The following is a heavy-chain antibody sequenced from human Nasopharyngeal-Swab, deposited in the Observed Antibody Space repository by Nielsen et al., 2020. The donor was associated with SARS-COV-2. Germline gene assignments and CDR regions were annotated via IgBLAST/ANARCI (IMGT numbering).Heavy chain of an antibody. CDR1: GFTFSSYW. Sequence: GGSLRLYCAASGFTFSSYWMSWVRQAPGKGLEWVANIKQDGSEKYYVDSVKGRFTISRDNAKNSLYLQMNSLRAEDTAVYYCARDTQFSGEYDYVWGSYRHWGQGTLVTVSS. CDR3: ARDTQFSGEYDYVWGSYRH. V-gene: IGHV3-7*01. J-gene: IGHJ4*02. D-gene: IGHD3-16*02. CDR2: IKQDGSEK.